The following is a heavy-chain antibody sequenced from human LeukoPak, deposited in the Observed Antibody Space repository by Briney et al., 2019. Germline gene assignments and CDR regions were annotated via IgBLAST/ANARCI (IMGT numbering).Heavy chain of an antibody. CDR3: ALSSTSRYGVPRSFDY. CDR1: GYSFTSYW. V-gene: IGHV5-51*01. Sequence: GESLKISCKGSGYSFTSYWIGWVRQMPGKGLEWMGIIYPGDSDTRYSPSFQGQVTISADKSISTAYLQWSSLKASDTAMYYCALSSTSRYGVPRSFDYWGQGTLVTVSS. CDR2: IYPGDSDT. J-gene: IGHJ4*02. D-gene: IGHD2-2*01.